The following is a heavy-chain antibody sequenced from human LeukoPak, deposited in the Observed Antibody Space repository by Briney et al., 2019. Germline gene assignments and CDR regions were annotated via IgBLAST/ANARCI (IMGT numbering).Heavy chain of an antibody. CDR1: GASFSTYF. CDR3: AKTHCGGGSCDKFDS. CDR2: VYASGTT. V-gene: IGHV4-4*07. J-gene: IGHJ5*01. Sequence: SATLSLTCTVSGASFSTYFWSWIRQPAGKTMEWIGRVYASGTTYYNPSLRSRVTLSIDTSKNQFSLSLNSVTAADTAVYYCAKTHCGGGSCDKFDSWGQGILVTVSS. D-gene: IGHD2-21*01.